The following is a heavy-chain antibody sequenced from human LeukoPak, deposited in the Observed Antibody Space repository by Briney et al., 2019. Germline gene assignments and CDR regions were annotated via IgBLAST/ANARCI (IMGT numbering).Heavy chain of an antibody. CDR2: IYTSGST. D-gene: IGHD2-21*02. CDR3: ARGGGDCGGDCYSGDY. J-gene: IGHJ4*02. V-gene: IGHV4-61*02. CDR1: GGSISSGSYY. Sequence: PSETLSLTCTVSGGSISSGSYYWSWIRQPAGKGLEWIGRIYTSGSTNYNPSLKSRVTISVDTSKNQFSRKLSSVTAADTAVYYCARGGGDCGGDCYSGDYWGQGTLVTVSS.